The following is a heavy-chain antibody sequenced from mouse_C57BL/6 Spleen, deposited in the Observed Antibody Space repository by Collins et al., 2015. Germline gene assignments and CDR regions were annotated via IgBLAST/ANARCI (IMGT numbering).Heavy chain of an antibody. Sequence: IYPGSGSTNYNEKFKSKATLTVDTSSSTAYMQLSSLTSEDSAVYYCARGGYDGFAYWGQGTLVTVSA. CDR3: ARGGYDGFAY. CDR2: IYPGSGST. D-gene: IGHD2-2*01. J-gene: IGHJ3*01. V-gene: IGHV1-55*01.